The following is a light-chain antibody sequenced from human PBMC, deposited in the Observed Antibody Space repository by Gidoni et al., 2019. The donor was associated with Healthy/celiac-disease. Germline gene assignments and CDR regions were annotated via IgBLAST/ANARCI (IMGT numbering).Light chain of an antibody. J-gene: IGKJ2*01. CDR2: LGS. Sequence: DLVMTQSPLSLPVTPREPASISCRSSQSLLHSNGYNYLDWYLQKPGQSPQLLIYLGSNRASGVPDRFSGSGSGTDFTLQISRVEAEDVGVYYCMQALQSVTFGQGTKLEIK. V-gene: IGKV2-28*01. CDR1: QSLLHSNGYNY. CDR3: MQALQSVT.